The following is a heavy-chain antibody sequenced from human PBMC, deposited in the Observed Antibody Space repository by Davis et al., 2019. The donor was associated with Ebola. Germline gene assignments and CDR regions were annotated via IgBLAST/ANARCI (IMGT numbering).Heavy chain of an antibody. CDR1: GYTFTSYG. V-gene: IGHV1-18*01. Sequence: ASVKVSCKASGYTFTSYGISWVRQAPGQGLEWMGWISAYNGNTNYAQKLQGRATMTTDTSTSTAYMELRSLRSDDTAVYYCAKTTGMYYYYGMDVWGQGTTVTVSS. CDR3: AKTTGMYYYYGMDV. D-gene: IGHD4-17*01. J-gene: IGHJ6*02. CDR2: ISAYNGNT.